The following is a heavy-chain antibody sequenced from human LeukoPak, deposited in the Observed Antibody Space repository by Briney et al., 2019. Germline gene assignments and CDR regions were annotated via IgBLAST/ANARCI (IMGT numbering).Heavy chain of an antibody. V-gene: IGHV4-4*02. CDR2: IYHSGST. CDR1: GGSISSSNW. Sequence: PSETLSLTCAVSGGSISSSNWWSWVRQPPGRGLEWIGEIYHSGSTNYNPSLKSRVTISVDKSKNQFSLKLSSVTAADTAVYYCAFRIAAAGFFDYWGQGTLVTVSS. CDR3: AFRIAAAGFFDY. J-gene: IGHJ4*02. D-gene: IGHD6-13*01.